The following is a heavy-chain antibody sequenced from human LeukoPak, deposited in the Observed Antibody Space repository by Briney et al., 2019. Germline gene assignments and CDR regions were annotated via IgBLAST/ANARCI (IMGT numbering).Heavy chain of an antibody. CDR3: AQDRYGDYPDALDY. V-gene: IGHV3-9*01. CDR2: ISWNSGSI. Sequence: SGGSLRLSCAASGFTFDDYAMHWVRQAPGKGLEWVSGISWNSGSIGYADSVKGRFTISRDNAKNSLYLQMNSLRAEDTALYYCAQDRYGDYPDALDYWGQGTLVTVSS. CDR1: GFTFDDYA. D-gene: IGHD4-17*01. J-gene: IGHJ4*02.